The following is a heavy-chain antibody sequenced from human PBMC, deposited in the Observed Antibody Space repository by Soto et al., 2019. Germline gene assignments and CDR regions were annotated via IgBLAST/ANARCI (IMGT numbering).Heavy chain of an antibody. CDR3: ARGFFYSSGWYGYAFDI. CDR2: INAGNGNT. CDR1: GYTFTSYA. Sequence: ASVKVSCKASGYTFTSYAMHWVRQAPGQRLEWMGWINAGNGNTKYSKKFQGRVTITRDTSASTAYMELSSLRSEDTAVYYCARGFFYSSGWYGYAFDIWGQGTMVTVSS. J-gene: IGHJ3*02. V-gene: IGHV1-3*01. D-gene: IGHD6-19*01.